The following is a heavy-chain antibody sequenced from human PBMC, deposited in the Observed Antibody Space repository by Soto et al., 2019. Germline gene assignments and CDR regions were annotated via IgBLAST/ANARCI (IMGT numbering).Heavy chain of an antibody. CDR3: AAYDSEGYFDY. D-gene: IGHD3-9*01. J-gene: IGHJ4*02. CDR2: VYFSGST. CDR1: GDSITNFH. Sequence: PSETLSLTCSVFGDSITNFHWSCIRQPPGKGLEWIGYVYFSGSTKYNPSLKSRVIMSIDTSKNEFSLKLTSVTAADSAAYFCAAYDSEGYFDYWGQGALVTVSS. V-gene: IGHV4-59*03.